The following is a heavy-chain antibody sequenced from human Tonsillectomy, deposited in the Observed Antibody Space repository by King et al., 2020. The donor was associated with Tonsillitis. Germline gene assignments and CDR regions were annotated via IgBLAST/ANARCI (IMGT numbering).Heavy chain of an antibody. Sequence: QLQESGPGLEKPSETLSLTCTVSGGSISSYYWSWIRQPPGKGLEWIGYIYYSGSTNYNPSLKSRVTISADTSKNQFSLKLSSVTAADTAVYYWARDSGGDYFDYWGQGTLVTVSS. J-gene: IGHJ4*02. CDR3: ARDSGGDYFDY. CDR1: GGSISSYY. CDR2: IYYSGST. V-gene: IGHV4-59*01. D-gene: IGHD3-16*01.